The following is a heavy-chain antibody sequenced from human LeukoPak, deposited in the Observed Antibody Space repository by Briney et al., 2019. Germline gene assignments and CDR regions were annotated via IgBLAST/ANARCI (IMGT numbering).Heavy chain of an antibody. V-gene: IGHV3-33*01. CDR3: ARDGGSGSYLYYYYYYGMDV. J-gene: IGHJ6*02. D-gene: IGHD3-10*01. CDR2: IWYDGSNK. CDR1: GFTFSSYG. Sequence: GGSLRLSCAASGFTFSSYGMHWVRQAPGKGLEWVAVIWYDGSNKYYADSVKGRFTISRDNSKNTLYLQMNSLRAEDTAVYYCARDGGSGSYLYYYYYYGMDVWGQGTTVTVSS.